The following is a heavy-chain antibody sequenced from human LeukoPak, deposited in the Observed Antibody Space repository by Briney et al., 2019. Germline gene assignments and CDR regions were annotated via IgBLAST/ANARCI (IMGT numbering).Heavy chain of an antibody. J-gene: IGHJ4*02. D-gene: IGHD6-6*01. V-gene: IGHV3-11*01. Sequence: PGGSLRLSCAASGFTFGDYYMAWIRQAPGKGLEYISDISNSGGTKYYADSVKGRFTTSRDNAKNSLILQMDRLTFEDTAIYYCARDTLTDIAARPLDYWGQGTLVTVSS. CDR3: ARDTLTDIAARPLDY. CDR2: ISNSGGTK. CDR1: GFTFGDYY.